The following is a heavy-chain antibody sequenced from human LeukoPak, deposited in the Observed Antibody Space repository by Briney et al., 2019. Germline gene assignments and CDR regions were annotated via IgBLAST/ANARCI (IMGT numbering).Heavy chain of an antibody. D-gene: IGHD5-18*01. CDR2: ISGSGGRT. V-gene: IGHV3-23*01. J-gene: IGHJ4*02. Sequence: GGSLRLSCAASGFTFSSYAMNWVRQAPGKGLEWVSTISGSGGRTYYADSVRGRFTISRDNSKNTLYLQMNSLRAEDTAVYYCAKVDGYSSSRATFDYWGQGTLVTVSS. CDR3: AKVDGYSSSRATFDY. CDR1: GFTFSSYA.